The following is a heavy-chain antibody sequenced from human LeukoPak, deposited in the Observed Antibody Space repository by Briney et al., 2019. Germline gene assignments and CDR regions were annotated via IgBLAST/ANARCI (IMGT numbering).Heavy chain of an antibody. CDR2: IYPGDSDT. V-gene: IGHV5-51*01. D-gene: IGHD2-21*02. CDR3: ARLGCGGDCSISHYYYYGMDV. Sequence: GESLKISCKGSGYSFTSYWIGWVRQMPGKGLEWMGIIYPGDSDTRYSPSFQGQVTISADKSISTAYLQWSSLKASDTAMYHCARLGCGGDCSISHYYYYGMDVWGQGTTVTVSS. J-gene: IGHJ6*02. CDR1: GYSFTSYW.